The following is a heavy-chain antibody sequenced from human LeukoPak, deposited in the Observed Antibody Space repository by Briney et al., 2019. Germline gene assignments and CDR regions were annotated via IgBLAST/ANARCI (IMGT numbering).Heavy chain of an antibody. CDR1: GFTLSSYS. CDR3: ASKVVPAAIYYYYYYYMDV. V-gene: IGHV3-21*01. Sequence: GGSLRLSCAASGFTLSSYSMNWVRQAPGKGLEWVSSISSSSSYIYYADSVKGRFTISRDNAKNSLYLQMNSLRAEDTAVYYCASKVVPAAIYYYYYYYMDVWGKGTTVIVSS. CDR2: ISSSSSYI. J-gene: IGHJ6*03. D-gene: IGHD2-2*01.